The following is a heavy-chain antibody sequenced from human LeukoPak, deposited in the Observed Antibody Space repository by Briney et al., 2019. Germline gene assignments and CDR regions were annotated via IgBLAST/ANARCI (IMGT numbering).Heavy chain of an antibody. J-gene: IGHJ4*02. CDR2: LKSKTDGGTA. CDR1: GFTFSNAW. Sequence: PGGSLRLSCAASGFTFSNAWMSWVRQAPGKGLEWVGRLKSKTDGGTADYAAPVKGRFSISRDDSKNTLYLQMNNLKTEDTAVYYCTTDPGDYTDYWGQGTLVTVSS. CDR3: TTDPGDYTDY. D-gene: IGHD4-17*01. V-gene: IGHV3-15*01.